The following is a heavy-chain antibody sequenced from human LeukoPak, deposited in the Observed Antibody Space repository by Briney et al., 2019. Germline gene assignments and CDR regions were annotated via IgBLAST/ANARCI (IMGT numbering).Heavy chain of an antibody. CDR2: INSDGNSI. CDR3: ARGYSSSSWSLFDY. J-gene: IGHJ4*02. Sequence: GGSLRLSCAASGFTLSTYWMHWVRQAPGKGLVWVSRINSDGNSINYADSVKGRFTISRDNAKNTLYLQMSSLRAEDTAVYYCARGYSSSSWSLFDYWGQGTLVTVSS. CDR1: GFTLSTYW. D-gene: IGHD6-6*01. V-gene: IGHV3-74*01.